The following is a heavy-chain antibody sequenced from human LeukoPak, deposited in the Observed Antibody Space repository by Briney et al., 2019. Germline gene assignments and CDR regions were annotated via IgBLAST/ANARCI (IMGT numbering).Heavy chain of an antibody. CDR2: IYYSGST. Sequence: SQTLSLTCTVSGGSISSGGYYWSWIRQHPGKGLEWIGYIYYSGSTYYNPSLKSRVTISVDTSKNQFSLKLSSVTAADTAVYYCARGLNAAMARRAKFDYWGQGTLVTVSS. V-gene: IGHV4-31*03. CDR1: GGSISSGGYY. D-gene: IGHD5-18*01. CDR3: ARGLNAAMARRAKFDY. J-gene: IGHJ4*02.